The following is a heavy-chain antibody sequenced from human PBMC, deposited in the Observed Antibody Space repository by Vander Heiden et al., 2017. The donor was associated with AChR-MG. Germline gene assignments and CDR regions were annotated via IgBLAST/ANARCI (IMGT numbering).Heavy chain of an antibody. CDR1: GSTFSDYY. V-gene: IGHV3-11*06. CDR3: ARVAVAGLGLFDY. J-gene: IGHJ4*02. Sequence: QVQLVESGGGLVKPGGSLRLPCAASGSTFSDYYMGWIRQAPGKGLEWVSYISSSSSYTNYADSVKGRFTISRDNAKNSLYLQMNSLRAEDTAVYYCARVAVAGLGLFDYWGQGTLVTVSS. CDR2: ISSSSSYT. D-gene: IGHD6-19*01.